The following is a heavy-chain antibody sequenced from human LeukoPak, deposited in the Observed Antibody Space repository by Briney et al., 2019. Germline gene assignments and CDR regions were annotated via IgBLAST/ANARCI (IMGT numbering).Heavy chain of an antibody. Sequence: GRSLRLSCAASGFTFDDYAMPWVRHAPGKGLEWVSGISWNSGSIGYADSVKGRFTISRDNAKNSLYLQMNSLRAEDTALYYCAKGALGAAAAGTFDYWGQGTLVTVSS. CDR2: ISWNSGSI. J-gene: IGHJ4*02. CDR1: GFTFDDYA. D-gene: IGHD6-13*01. V-gene: IGHV3-9*01. CDR3: AKGALGAAAAGTFDY.